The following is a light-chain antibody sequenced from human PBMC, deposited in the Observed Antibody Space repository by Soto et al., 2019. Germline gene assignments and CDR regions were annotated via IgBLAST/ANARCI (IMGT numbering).Light chain of an antibody. J-gene: IGKJ1*01. CDR2: AAS. V-gene: IGKV1-39*01. Sequence: DIQMTQSPSSLSASVGDRVSISCRASQSISTYLNWYQQKPGKVPRLLIYAASSLQSGVPSRFSGSGSGTDFTLTKSSLQPEDFATYYCQQSYIAPWTFGQGTKMEIK. CDR1: QSISTY. CDR3: QQSYIAPWT.